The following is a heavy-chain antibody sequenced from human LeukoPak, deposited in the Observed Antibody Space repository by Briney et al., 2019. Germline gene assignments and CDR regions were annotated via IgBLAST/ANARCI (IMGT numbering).Heavy chain of an antibody. CDR1: GFTFISYS. CDR3: ARVIAVVRGGCLSYYYAMDV. D-gene: IGHD3-10*01. Sequence: GGSLTLSCAASGFTFISYSMTWVRRAPGKGREWFSYINSGSSPMYYAASVKGRFTISRDNGKTSLYLQMNSLRDEDTAVYYCARVIAVVRGGCLSYYYAMDVWGQGTTVTVSS. CDR2: INSGSSPM. J-gene: IGHJ6*02. V-gene: IGHV3-48*02.